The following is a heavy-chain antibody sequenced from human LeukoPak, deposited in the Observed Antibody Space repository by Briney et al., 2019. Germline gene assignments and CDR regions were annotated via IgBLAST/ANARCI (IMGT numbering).Heavy chain of an antibody. CDR3: ARVVLGSGSYYTT. Sequence: SQTLSLXCTVSGGSISSGSYYWIWIRQPAGKGLEWIGRIYTSGSTNYNPSLKSRVTISVDTSKNQFSLKLSSVTAADTAVYYCARVVLGSGSYYTTWGQGTLVTVSS. CDR1: GGSISSGSYY. J-gene: IGHJ5*02. D-gene: IGHD3-10*01. CDR2: IYTSGST. V-gene: IGHV4-61*02.